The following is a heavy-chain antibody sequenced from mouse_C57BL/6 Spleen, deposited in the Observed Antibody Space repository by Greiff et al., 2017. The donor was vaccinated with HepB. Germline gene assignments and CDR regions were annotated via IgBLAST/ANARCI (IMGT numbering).Heavy chain of an antibody. D-gene: IGHD1-1*01. J-gene: IGHJ1*03. Sequence: VQLQQSGAELVRPGASVKLSCKASGYTFTDYYINWVKQRPGQGLEWIARIYPGSGNTYYNEKFKGKATLTAEKSSSTAYMQLSSLTSEDSAVYFCARDVYYGSSWYFDVWGTGTTVTVSS. CDR1: GYTFTDYY. V-gene: IGHV1-76*01. CDR3: ARDVYYGSSWYFDV. CDR2: IYPGSGNT.